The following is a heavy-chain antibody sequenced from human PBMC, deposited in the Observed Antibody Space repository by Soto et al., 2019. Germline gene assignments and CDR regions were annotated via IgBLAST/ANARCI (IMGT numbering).Heavy chain of an antibody. CDR3: AHRASYYYDSSGYAHFDY. CDR1: GFSLSTSGVG. CDR2: IYWNDDK. V-gene: IGHV2-5*01. D-gene: IGHD3-22*01. J-gene: IGHJ4*02. Sequence: SGPTLVNPTQTLTLTCTFSGFSLSTSGVGVGWNRQPPGKALEWLALIYWNDDKRYSPSLKSRLTITKDTSKNQVVLTMTNMDPVDTATYYCAHRASYYYDSSGYAHFDYWGQGTLVTVSS.